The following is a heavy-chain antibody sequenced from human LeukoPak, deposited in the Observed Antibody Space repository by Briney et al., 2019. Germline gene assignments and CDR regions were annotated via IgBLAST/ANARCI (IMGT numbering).Heavy chain of an antibody. J-gene: IGHJ3*02. CDR2: ISYDGSNK. D-gene: IGHD3-10*01. V-gene: IGHV3-30*03. CDR1: GFTFSSYG. Sequence: GGSLRLSCAASGFTFSSYGMHWVRQAPGKGLEWVAVISYDGSNKYYADSVKGRFTISRDNSKNTLYLQMNSLRTGDTAVYYCARDKEEMVRAPYAFDIWGQGTRVTVSS. CDR3: ARDKEEMVRAPYAFDI.